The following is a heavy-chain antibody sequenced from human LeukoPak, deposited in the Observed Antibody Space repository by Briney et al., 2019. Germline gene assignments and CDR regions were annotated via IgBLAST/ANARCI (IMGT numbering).Heavy chain of an antibody. J-gene: IGHJ4*02. Sequence: PGGSLRLSCTASGFAFGDYAMSWFRQAPGKGLEWVGFIRSKAYGGTTEYAASVKGRFTISRDDSKSIAYLQMNSLKTEDTAVYYCTRDLSPGYCSGGSCYGEWYWGQGTLVTVSS. CDR3: TRDLSPGYCSGGSCYGEWY. CDR1: GFAFGDYA. D-gene: IGHD2-15*01. CDR2: IRSKAYGGTT. V-gene: IGHV3-49*03.